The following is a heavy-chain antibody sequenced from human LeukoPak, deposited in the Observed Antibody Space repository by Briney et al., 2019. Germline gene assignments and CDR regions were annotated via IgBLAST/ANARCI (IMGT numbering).Heavy chain of an antibody. CDR2: IYPGDSDT. V-gene: IGHV5-51*01. CDR1: GYSFTSYW. D-gene: IGHD1-26*01. CDR3: ARHEGSGSYGVGAFDI. J-gene: IGHJ3*02. Sequence: GKSLKISCKGSGYSFTSYWIGWVRQMPGKGLEWMGIIYPGDSDTRYSPSFQGQVTISADESISTAYLQWSSLKASDTAMYYCARHEGSGSYGVGAFDIWGQGTMVTVSS.